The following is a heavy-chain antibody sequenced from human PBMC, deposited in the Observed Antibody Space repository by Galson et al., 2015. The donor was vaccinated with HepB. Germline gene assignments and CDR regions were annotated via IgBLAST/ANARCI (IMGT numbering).Heavy chain of an antibody. V-gene: IGHV1-69*13. CDR1: GGTFSSYA. CDR3: ATPAGGFGELLYRTYPFDP. CDR2: IIPIFGTA. J-gene: IGHJ5*02. Sequence: SVKVSCKASGGTFSSYAISWVRQAPGQGLERMGGIIPIFGTANYAQKFQGRVTITADESTSTAYMELSSLRSEDTAVYYCATPAGGFGELLYRTYPFDPWGQGTLVTVSS. D-gene: IGHD3-10*01.